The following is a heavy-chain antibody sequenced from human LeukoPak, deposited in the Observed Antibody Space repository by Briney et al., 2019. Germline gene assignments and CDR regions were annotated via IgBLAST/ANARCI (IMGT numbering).Heavy chain of an antibody. CDR1: GFTFSSFA. Sequence: GGSLRLSCAASGFTFSSFAMTWVRQAPGKGLEWVSSITGNHGPTYNTDSVKGRFTISRDNSQNTLYLQMNSRRAEDTAVYYCTKDPNGDYVGAFDPWGQGTLVTVSS. CDR3: TKDPNGDYVGAFDP. V-gene: IGHV3-23*01. D-gene: IGHD4-17*01. CDR2: ITGNHGPT. J-gene: IGHJ5*02.